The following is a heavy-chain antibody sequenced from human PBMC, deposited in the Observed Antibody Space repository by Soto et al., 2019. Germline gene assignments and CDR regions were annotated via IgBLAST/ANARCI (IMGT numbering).Heavy chain of an antibody. CDR2: VHSSGIT. V-gene: IGHV4-61*01. Sequence: SETLSLTCTVSGGSVSNANFYWSWIRQPPGKGLEWIGYVHSSGITNYNPSLKRRVTISVDTSRNQFSLRLSSVTAADTAVYYCARGLTMGQLPSHFDHWGQGTLVTVSS. CDR1: GGSVSNANFY. D-gene: IGHD3-16*01. J-gene: IGHJ5*02. CDR3: ARGLTMGQLPSHFDH.